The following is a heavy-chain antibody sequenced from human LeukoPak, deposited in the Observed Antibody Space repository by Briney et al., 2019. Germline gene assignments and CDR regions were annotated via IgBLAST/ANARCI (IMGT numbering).Heavy chain of an antibody. J-gene: IGHJ4*02. CDR3: ARGSSGGSLAYSSSSYFDY. V-gene: IGHV4-34*01. CDR1: GDSFSGYY. D-gene: IGHD6-6*01. CDR2: MNHSGST. Sequence: PSETLSLTCAVYGDSFSGYYWSWLRQPPGKGLEGLGEMNHSGSTNYNPSRKSRVTISVDTSKNQFSLKLSSVTAADTAVYYCARGSSGGSLAYSSSSYFDYWGQGTLVTVSS.